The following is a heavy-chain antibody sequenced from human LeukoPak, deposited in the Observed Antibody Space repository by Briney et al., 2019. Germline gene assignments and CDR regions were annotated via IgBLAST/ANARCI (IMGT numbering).Heavy chain of an antibody. CDR3: AKGKAVTERNWFDP. CDR2: IGGSGGST. CDR1: GFTFSSYA. D-gene: IGHD6-19*01. V-gene: IGHV3-23*01. Sequence: PGGSLRLSCAASGFTFSSYAMAWVRQAPGKGLGWVSLIGGSGGSTHYAHSVKGRFTISTDNSKNTLYLQMNSLRAEDTAVYYCAKGKAVTERNWFDPWGQGTLVTVSS. J-gene: IGHJ5*02.